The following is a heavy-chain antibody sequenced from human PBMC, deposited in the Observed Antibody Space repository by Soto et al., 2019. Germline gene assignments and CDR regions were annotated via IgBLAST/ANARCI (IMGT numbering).Heavy chain of an antibody. CDR1: GYTFTSYD. Sequence: QVQLVQSGAEVKKPVASVKVSCKASGYTFTSYDINWVRQATVQRLEWMGWMNPNSGNTGYAQKFQGRVTMTRNTSISTASTELSSLRSEDTAVYYCAREKTSYGMDVWGQGTTVTVSS. CDR3: AREKTSYGMDV. V-gene: IGHV1-8*01. J-gene: IGHJ6*02. CDR2: MNPNSGNT.